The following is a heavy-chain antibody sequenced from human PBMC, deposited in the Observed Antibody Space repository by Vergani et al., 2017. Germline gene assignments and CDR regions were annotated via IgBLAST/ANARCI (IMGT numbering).Heavy chain of an antibody. Sequence: EVQLLESGGGLVQPGGSLRLSCEASGFSFPGYAMSWVRQAPGKGLEWVSSVSGSSATPYYADSVKGRFIISRDNSKNTLHLQMNSLRADDTAVYYCAKLSRWGGLDVWGKGTTVTVSS. V-gene: IGHV3-23*01. CDR3: AKLSRWGGLDV. CDR1: GFSFPGYA. D-gene: IGHD4-23*01. CDR2: VSGSSATP. J-gene: IGHJ6*04.